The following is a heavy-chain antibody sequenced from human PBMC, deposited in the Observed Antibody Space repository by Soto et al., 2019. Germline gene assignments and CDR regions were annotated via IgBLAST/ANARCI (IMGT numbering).Heavy chain of an antibody. CDR3: AKGGGLYSHYYYGMDV. CDR2: ISYDGSNK. CDR1: GFTFSSYG. D-gene: IGHD2-8*01. J-gene: IGHJ6*02. V-gene: IGHV3-30*18. Sequence: QVQLVESGGGVVQPGRSLRLSCAASGFTFSSYGMHWVRQAPGKGLEWVAVISYDGSNKYYADSVKGRFTISRDNSKNTLYLQMNSLRAEDTAVYYCAKGGGLYSHYYYGMDVWGQGTTVTVS.